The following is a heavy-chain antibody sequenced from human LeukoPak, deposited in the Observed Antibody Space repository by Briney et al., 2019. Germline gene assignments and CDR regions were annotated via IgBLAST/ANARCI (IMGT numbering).Heavy chain of an antibody. CDR1: GGSISSYY. CDR3: ARERRRYYGSGEYYFDY. D-gene: IGHD3-10*01. J-gene: IGHJ4*02. V-gene: IGHV4-59*01. CDR2: IYYSGST. Sequence: SETLSLTCTVSGGSISSYYWNWIRQPPGKGLEWIGYIYYSGSTNYNPSLKSRVTISVDTSKNQFSLKLSSVTAADTAVYYCARERRRYYGSGEYYFDYWGQGTLVTVSS.